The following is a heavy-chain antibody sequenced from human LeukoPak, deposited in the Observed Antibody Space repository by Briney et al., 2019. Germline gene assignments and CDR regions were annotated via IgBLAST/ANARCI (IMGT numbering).Heavy chain of an antibody. J-gene: IGHJ4*02. V-gene: IGHV4-59*12. CDR3: SRESGPFSPFGH. CDR2: ISLSGHT. D-gene: IGHD1-26*01. CDR1: XGSISSYY. Sequence: SETLSLTCTVSXGSISSYYWSWVRQPPGQGLEWIGEISLSGHTSFNPSLKSRVTMSLDESKNHLSLNLASVTAADTAVYYCSRESGPFSPFGHWGQGTLVTVTS.